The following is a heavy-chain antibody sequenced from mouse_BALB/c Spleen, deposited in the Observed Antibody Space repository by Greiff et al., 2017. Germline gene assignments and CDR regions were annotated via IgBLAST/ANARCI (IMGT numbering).Heavy chain of an antibody. V-gene: IGHV1-87*01. CDR2: IYPGDGDT. CDR3: ARLSLAMDY. J-gene: IGHJ4*01. Sequence: QVHVKQSGAELARPGASVKLSCKASGYTFTSYWMQWVKQRPGQGLEWIGAIYPGDGDTRYTQKFKGKATLTADKSSSTAYMQLSSLASEDSAVYYCARLSLAMDYWGQGTSVTVSS. D-gene: IGHD1-1*02. CDR1: GYTFTSYW.